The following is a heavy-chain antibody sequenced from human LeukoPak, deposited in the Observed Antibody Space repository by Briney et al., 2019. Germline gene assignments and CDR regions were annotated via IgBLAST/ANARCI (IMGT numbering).Heavy chain of an antibody. CDR2: IGAYNGNT. CDR1: GYTFTSYG. D-gene: IGHD6-13*01. Sequence: ASVKVSCKASGYTFTSYGISWVRQAPGQGLEWMGWIGAYNGNTNYAQKLQGRVTMTTDTSTSTAYMELRSLRSDDTAVYYCARGLRDSSSWTENSWGQGPRSPASS. CDR3: ARGLRDSSSWTENS. J-gene: IGHJ4*02. V-gene: IGHV1-18*01.